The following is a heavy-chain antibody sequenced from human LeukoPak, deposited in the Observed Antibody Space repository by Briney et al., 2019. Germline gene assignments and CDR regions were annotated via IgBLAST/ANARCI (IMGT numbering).Heavy chain of an antibody. V-gene: IGHV3-20*04. D-gene: IGHD6-19*01. CDR3: ARDGVAVAGAFDY. CDR2: INWNGGST. J-gene: IGHJ4*02. CDR1: GFTFDDYG. Sequence: GGSLRLSCAASGFTFDDYGMSWVRHAPGKGLGWVSGINWNGGSTVYADSVKGRFTISRDNAKNSLYLQMNSLRAEDTALYYCARDGVAVAGAFDYWGQGTLVTVSS.